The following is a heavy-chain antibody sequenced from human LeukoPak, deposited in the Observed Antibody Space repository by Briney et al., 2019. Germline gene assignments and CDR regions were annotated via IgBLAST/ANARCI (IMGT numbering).Heavy chain of an antibody. V-gene: IGHV3-64D*06. CDR1: GFTFSSYA. Sequence: PGGSLRLPCSASGFTFSSYAMHWVRQAPGKGLEYVSAISSNGGSTYYADSVKGRFTISRDNSKNTLYLQMSSLRAEDTAVYYSVKGRVVPAAPLDYWGQGTLVTVSS. CDR2: ISSNGGST. D-gene: IGHD2-2*01. CDR3: VKGRVVPAAPLDY. J-gene: IGHJ4*02.